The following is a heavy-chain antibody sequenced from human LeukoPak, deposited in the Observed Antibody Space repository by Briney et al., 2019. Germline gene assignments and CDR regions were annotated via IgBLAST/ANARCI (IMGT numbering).Heavy chain of an antibody. CDR3: AKKRYEDGTSSPGYLDV. CDR1: GFTFSSYS. Sequence: GGSLRLSCAASGFTFSSYSMSWVRQAPGKGLEWVSSISTTAGRTYYADSVKGRFTISRDSSKSTVSLQMNSLRAEDTAVYYCAKKRYEDGTSSPGYLDVWGQGTTVAVSS. D-gene: IGHD1-1*01. V-gene: IGHV3-23*01. J-gene: IGHJ6*02. CDR2: ISTTAGRT.